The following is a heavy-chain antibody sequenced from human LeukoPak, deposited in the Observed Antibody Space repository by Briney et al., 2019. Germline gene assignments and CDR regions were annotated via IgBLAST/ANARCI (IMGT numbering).Heavy chain of an antibody. CDR2: IYGSGII. CDR3: ARDSGTTGEVGFDP. CDR1: GASMMSY. V-gene: IGHV4-4*07. Sequence: SETLSLTCSVSGASMMSYWSWVRQPAGKGLEWIGRIYGSGIITYNPPLQSRVTMSVDTSKNQFSLKLTSVTAADTATYYCARDSGTTGEVGFDPWGQGIRVTVSS. J-gene: IGHJ5*02. D-gene: IGHD3-10*01.